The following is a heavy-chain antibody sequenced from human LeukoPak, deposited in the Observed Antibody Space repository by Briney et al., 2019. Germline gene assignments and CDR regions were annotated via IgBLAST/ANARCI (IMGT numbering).Heavy chain of an antibody. V-gene: IGHV4-4*02. CDR1: GGSISSSNW. D-gene: IGHD3-9*01. CDR2: IYHSGST. J-gene: IGHJ3*02. CDR3: ARSELRYFDWLSHDAFDI. Sequence: PSETLSLTCAVSGGSISSSNWWSWVRQPPGKGLEWIGEIYHSGSTNYNPSLKSRVTISVDKSKNQFSLKLSSVTAADTAVYYCARSELRYFDWLSHDAFDIWGQGTMVTVSS.